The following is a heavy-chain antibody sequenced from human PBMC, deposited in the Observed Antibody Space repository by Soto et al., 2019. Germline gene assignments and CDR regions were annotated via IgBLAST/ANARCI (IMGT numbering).Heavy chain of an antibody. CDR2: ISPYSGNT. V-gene: IGHV1-18*01. Sequence: GASVKVSCKASGYIFVNYGIAWVRQAPGQGLEWMGWISPYSGNTHYASKVQGRLTMTTDTSTSTAYMDLGSLTSDDTAVYYCAREGRGNITMVRGVIIGAFDIWGQGTMVTVSS. CDR3: AREGRGNITMVRGVIIGAFDI. J-gene: IGHJ3*02. CDR1: GYIFVNYG. D-gene: IGHD3-10*01.